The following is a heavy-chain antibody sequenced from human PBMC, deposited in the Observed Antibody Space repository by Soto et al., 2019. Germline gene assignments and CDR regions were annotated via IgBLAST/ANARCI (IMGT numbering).Heavy chain of an antibody. J-gene: IGHJ4*02. CDR3: VKADVSTGVFYSFDS. V-gene: IGHV3-30*18. Sequence: PGGSLRLSCVASGFTFSRHAMHWVRQAPGKGLEWVAVISFDGSFRDYGDSVKGRFTISRDNSKNTLYLEMNSLRSEDTAFYYCVKADVSTGVFYSFDSWGRGTLVNVSS. CDR2: ISFDGSFR. D-gene: IGHD1-1*01. CDR1: GFTFSRHA.